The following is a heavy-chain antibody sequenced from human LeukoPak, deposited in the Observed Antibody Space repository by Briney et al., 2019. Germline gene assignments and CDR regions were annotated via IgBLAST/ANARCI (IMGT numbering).Heavy chain of an antibody. CDR2: ISGSGGST. D-gene: IGHD3-16*01. CDR1: GFTFSSYA. Sequence: PGASLRLSCAASGFTFSSYAMSWVRQAPGKGLEWVSAISGSGGSTYYADSVKGRFTISRDNSKNTLYLQMNSLRAEDTAAYYCAKDWGDLSFYFDYWGQGTLVTVSS. V-gene: IGHV3-23*01. CDR3: AKDWGDLSFYFDY. J-gene: IGHJ4*02.